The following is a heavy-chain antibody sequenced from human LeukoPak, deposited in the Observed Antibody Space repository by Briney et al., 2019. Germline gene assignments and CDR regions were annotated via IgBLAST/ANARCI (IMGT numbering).Heavy chain of an antibody. Sequence: GEPLKISCKASGYSFTNYWSGWVRQIPGKVLEWMGIMSPGDSDSRPTPTFQVHVSISTDKSLSSVYLHWSTLKASATSYYSCDRRAAVAAALDYWGRGTVVIVSS. V-gene: IGHV5-51*01. J-gene: IGHJ4*02. CDR1: GYSFTNYW. D-gene: IGHD6-19*01. CDR3: DRRAAVAAALDY. CDR2: MSPGDSDS.